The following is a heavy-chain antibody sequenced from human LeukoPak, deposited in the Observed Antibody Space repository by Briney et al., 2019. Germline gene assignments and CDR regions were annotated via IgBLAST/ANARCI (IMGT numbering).Heavy chain of an antibody. V-gene: IGHV3-23*01. D-gene: IGHD6-19*01. CDR1: GFTFSSYA. CDR2: ISGSGGST. Sequence: GGSLRLSCAASGFTFSSYAMSWVRQAPGKGLEWVSAISGSGGSTYYADSVKGRFTISRDNSKNTLYLQMNSLRAEDTAVYHCAKGQVAVAGTGGDYWGQGTLVTVSS. J-gene: IGHJ4*02. CDR3: AKGQVAVAGTGGDY.